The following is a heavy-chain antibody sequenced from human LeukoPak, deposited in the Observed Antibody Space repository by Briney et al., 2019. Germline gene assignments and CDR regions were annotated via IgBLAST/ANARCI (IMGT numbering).Heavy chain of an antibody. CDR3: ARVSYDSNFDY. CDR1: GGSVSSGSYY. CDR2: IYHSGST. V-gene: IGHV4-30-2*01. J-gene: IGHJ4*02. D-gene: IGHD3-22*01. Sequence: PSETLSLTCTVSGGSVSSGSYYWSWIRQPPGKGLEWIGYIYHSGSTYYNPSLKSRVTISVDRSKNQFSLKLSSVTAADTAVYYCARVSYDSNFDYWGQGTLVTVSS.